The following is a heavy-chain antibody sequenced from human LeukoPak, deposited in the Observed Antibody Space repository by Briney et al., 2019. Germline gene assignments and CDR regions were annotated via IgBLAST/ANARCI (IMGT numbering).Heavy chain of an antibody. CDR2: IYTSGST. J-gene: IGHJ4*02. D-gene: IGHD3-3*01. CDR1: GGSISNYY. CDR3: ARDNGLRFFDY. V-gene: IGHV4-4*07. Sequence: SETLSLTCTISGGSISNYYWSWIRQPAGKGLEWIGRIYTSGSTNYNPSLKSRVTMSVDTSKNQFSLKLSSVTAADTAVCYCARDNGLRFFDYWGQGTLVTVSS.